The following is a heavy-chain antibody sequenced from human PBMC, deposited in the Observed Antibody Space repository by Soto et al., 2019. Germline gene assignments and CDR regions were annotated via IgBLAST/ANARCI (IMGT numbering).Heavy chain of an antibody. CDR1: GDTFSNYT. CDR2: IIPIFGIA. V-gene: IGHV1-69*02. Sequence: SVKVSCKASGDTFSNYTISWVRQAPGQGLEWMGRIIPIFGIANYAQEFQGRVTITADKSTTTAYMELSSLRSADTAVYYCARVAEMGTVTEGYYYYMDVWGKGTTVTVSS. J-gene: IGHJ6*03. CDR3: ARVAEMGTVTEGYYYYMDV. D-gene: IGHD4-17*01.